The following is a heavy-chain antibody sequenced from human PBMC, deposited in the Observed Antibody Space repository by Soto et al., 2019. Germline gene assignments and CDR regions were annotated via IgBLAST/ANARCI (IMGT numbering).Heavy chain of an antibody. Sequence: QVQLVESGGGVVQPGRSLRLSCAASGFTFSSYGMHWVRQAPGKGLEWGAVIWYDGSNKYYADSVKGRFTISRDNSKNTLYLQMNSLRAEDTAVYYCARDYDSSGYPRYYFAYWGQGTLVTVSS. J-gene: IGHJ4*02. CDR1: GFTFSSYG. D-gene: IGHD3-22*01. CDR2: IWYDGSNK. V-gene: IGHV3-33*01. CDR3: ARDYDSSGYPRYYFAY.